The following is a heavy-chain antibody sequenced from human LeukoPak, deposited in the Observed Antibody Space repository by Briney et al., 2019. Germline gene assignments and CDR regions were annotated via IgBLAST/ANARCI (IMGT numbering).Heavy chain of an antibody. J-gene: IGHJ4*02. V-gene: IGHV1-69*04. Sequence: GASVTVSCTASGGTFSSYAISWVRQAPGQGLEWMGRIIPILGIANYAQKFQGRVTITADKSTSTAYMELSSLRSEDTAVYYCAIGDFEDYWGQGTLVTVSS. CDR2: IIPILGIA. CDR3: AIGDFEDY. D-gene: IGHD4-17*01. CDR1: GGTFSSYA.